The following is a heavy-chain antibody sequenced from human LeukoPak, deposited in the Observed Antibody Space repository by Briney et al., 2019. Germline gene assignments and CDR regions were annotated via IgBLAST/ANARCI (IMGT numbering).Heavy chain of an antibody. Sequence: ASVKVSCKASGGTFSSYAISWVRQAPGQGLEWMGIINPSGGSTSYAQKFQGRVTMTRDTSTSTVYMELSSLRSEDTAVYYCARDGWEVTATYYFDYWGQGTLVTVSS. CDR3: ARDGWEVTATYYFDY. D-gene: IGHD2-21*02. CDR1: GGTFSSYA. V-gene: IGHV1-46*01. CDR2: INPSGGST. J-gene: IGHJ4*02.